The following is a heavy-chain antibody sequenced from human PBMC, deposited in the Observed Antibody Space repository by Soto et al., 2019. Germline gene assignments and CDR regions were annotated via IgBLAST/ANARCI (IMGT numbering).Heavy chain of an antibody. V-gene: IGHV3-21*01. D-gene: IGHD3-22*01. CDR1: GFTFSSYS. Sequence: GGSLRLSCAASGFTFSSYSMNWVRQAPGKGLEWVSSISSSSSYIYYADSVKGRFTISRDNARNSLYPQMNSLRAEDTAVYYCARDSFWTYYYDSSGYYYFDYWGQGTLVTVSS. CDR2: ISSSSSYI. J-gene: IGHJ4*02. CDR3: ARDSFWTYYYDSSGYYYFDY.